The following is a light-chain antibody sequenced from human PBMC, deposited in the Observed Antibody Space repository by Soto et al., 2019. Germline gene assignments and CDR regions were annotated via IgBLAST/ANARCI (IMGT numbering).Light chain of an antibody. CDR3: GTWDNSLSALV. V-gene: IGLV1-51*01. Sequence: QSVLTQPPSVSAAPGQKVTISCSGSSSNIGNNFVSWYQQLPGTAPKLLIYDNNKRPSGIPDRFSGSKSGTSATLGITGLQTGDEADYYCGTWDNSLSALVFGAGTKVTVL. CDR1: SSNIGNNF. CDR2: DNN. J-gene: IGLJ1*01.